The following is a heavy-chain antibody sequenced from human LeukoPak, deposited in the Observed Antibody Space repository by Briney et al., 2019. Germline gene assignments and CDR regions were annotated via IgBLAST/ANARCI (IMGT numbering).Heavy chain of an antibody. J-gene: IGHJ4*02. D-gene: IGHD1-7*01. CDR1: GYTFTSYA. CDR3: ARXXLSTGTXDY. V-gene: IGHV1-3*03. Sequence: AXGYTFTSYAMHWVRQAPGQRLEWMGWINAGNGNTKYSQEFQGRVTITRDTSASTAYMELSSLRSEDMAVYYCARXXLSTGTXDYWGQGTXVTVSS. CDR2: INAGNGNT.